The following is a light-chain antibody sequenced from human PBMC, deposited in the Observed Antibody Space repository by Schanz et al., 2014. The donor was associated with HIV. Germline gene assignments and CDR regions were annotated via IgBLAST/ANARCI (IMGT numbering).Light chain of an antibody. CDR1: SSNIGNNS. CDR3: AAWDDSLSGPVV. J-gene: IGLJ2*01. V-gene: IGLV1-44*01. Sequence: QSVLTQPPSASGTPGQRVTIPCSGSSSNIGNNSVNWYQQLPGTAPKLLIYSNNQRPSGVPDRFSGSKSGTSASLAISGLQSEDEADYYCAAWDDSLSGPVVFGGGTKLTVL. CDR2: SNN.